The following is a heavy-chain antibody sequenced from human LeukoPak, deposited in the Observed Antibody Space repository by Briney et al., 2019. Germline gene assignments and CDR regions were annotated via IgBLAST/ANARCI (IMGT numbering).Heavy chain of an antibody. Sequence: KPSETLSLTCSVSGGSLSGYFWSWIRQPPGKGLEWIGYIYHSGSTYYNPSLKSRVTISVDRSKNQFSLKLSSVTAADTAVYYCARAGDYDILTGKNNWFDPWGQGTLVTVSS. CDR3: ARAGDYDILTGKNNWFDP. J-gene: IGHJ5*02. V-gene: IGHV4-30-2*01. CDR2: IYHSGST. D-gene: IGHD3-9*01. CDR1: GGSLSGYF.